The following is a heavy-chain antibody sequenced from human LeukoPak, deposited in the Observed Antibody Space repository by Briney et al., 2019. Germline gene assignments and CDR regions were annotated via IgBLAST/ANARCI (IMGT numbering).Heavy chain of an antibody. CDR1: GGSFSGYY. Sequence: NPSETLSLTCAVYGGSFSGYYWTWIRQAPGKGLEWIGEINPSGRISYNPSPKSRLTISVDASKNQFSLNLRSLTAADTAVYYCARGRQEVSMIVVVMTAVSYYLDVWGKGTTVTVS. V-gene: IGHV4-34*01. J-gene: IGHJ6*03. CDR3: ARGRQEVSMIVVVMTAVSYYLDV. CDR2: INPSGRI. D-gene: IGHD3-22*01.